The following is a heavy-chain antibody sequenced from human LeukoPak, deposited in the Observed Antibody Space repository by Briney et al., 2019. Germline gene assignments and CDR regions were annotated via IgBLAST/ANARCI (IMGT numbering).Heavy chain of an antibody. CDR2: ISGSNSGT. V-gene: IGHV3-23*01. Sequence: GGSLRLSCAASGFTFSIYAMNWVRQAPGRGREWVSAISGSNSGTYYADSVKGRFTISRDNSKNTLYLQMDSLRAEDTAVYYCALGRALNWGQGTLVTVSS. CDR3: ALGRALN. J-gene: IGHJ4*02. D-gene: IGHD1-26*01. CDR1: GFTFSIYA.